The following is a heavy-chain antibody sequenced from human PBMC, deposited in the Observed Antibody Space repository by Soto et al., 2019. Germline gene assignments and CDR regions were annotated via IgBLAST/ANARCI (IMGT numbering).Heavy chain of an antibody. D-gene: IGHD5-18*01. V-gene: IGHV1-69*13. Sequence: SVKVSCKASGGTFYTYPFSWVLQAPGQGLEWMGSITPIYPTTNYAEKFQGRLTVTADGSTNTAYMELNSLTSDDTAVYYCARIPRYSFPTSDDLDSWGQGTLVTVSS. CDR1: GGTFYTYP. J-gene: IGHJ4*02. CDR3: ARIPRYSFPTSDDLDS. CDR2: ITPIYPTT.